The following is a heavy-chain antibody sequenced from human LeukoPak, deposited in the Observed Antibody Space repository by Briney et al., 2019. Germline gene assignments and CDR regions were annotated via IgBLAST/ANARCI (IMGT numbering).Heavy chain of an antibody. J-gene: IGHJ4*02. D-gene: IGHD2-2*01. Sequence: ASVKVSCKASGYTFTSYGFSWVRQAPGQGLEWMGWTGAYNGGTNYAQKLQGRVTMTTDTSTSTAYMELRSLRSDDTAVYYCARDSGYCSSTSCSNLDYWGQGTLVTVSS. CDR3: ARDSGYCSSTSCSNLDY. CDR2: TGAYNGGT. CDR1: GYTFTSYG. V-gene: IGHV1-18*01.